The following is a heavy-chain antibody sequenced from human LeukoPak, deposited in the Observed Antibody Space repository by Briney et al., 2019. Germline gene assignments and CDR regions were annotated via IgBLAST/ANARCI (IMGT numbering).Heavy chain of an antibody. J-gene: IGHJ5*02. CDR1: GFTLSSFW. V-gene: IGHV3-7*01. CDR3: ARDPGWRFDP. D-gene: IGHD6-19*01. Sequence: GGSLRLSCAASGFTLSSFWMAWVRQAPGKGLEWVANINQDGSEERYVDAVKGRFTISRDNAKNSVHLQMNSLRVEDTAVYYCARDPGWRFDPWGQGTLVTVSS. CDR2: INQDGSEE.